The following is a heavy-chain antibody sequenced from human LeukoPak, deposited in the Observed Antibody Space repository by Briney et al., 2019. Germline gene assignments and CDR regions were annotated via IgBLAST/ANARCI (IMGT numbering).Heavy chain of an antibody. J-gene: IGHJ5*02. D-gene: IGHD1-26*01. Sequence: ASVKVSCKASGYTFTSYYMHWVRQAPGQGLEWMGGIIPIFGTANYAQKFQGRVTITADESTSTAYMELSSLRSEDTAVYYCAREANSGSSGDTDNWFDPWGQGTLVTVSS. CDR2: IIPIFGTA. V-gene: IGHV1-69*13. CDR1: GYTFTSYY. CDR3: AREANSGSSGDTDNWFDP.